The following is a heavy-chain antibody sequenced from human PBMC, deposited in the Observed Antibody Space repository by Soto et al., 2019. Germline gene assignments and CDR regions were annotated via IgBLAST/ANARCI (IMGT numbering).Heavy chain of an antibody. CDR1: GDTFTSYA. Sequence: ASVKVSCKASGDTFTSYAMHWVRQAPGQRLEWMGWINAGNGNTKYSQKFQGRVTITRDTSASTAYMELSSLRSEDTAVYYCARDIVLVPAGFDPWGQGTLVTVSS. V-gene: IGHV1-3*01. CDR2: INAGNGNT. D-gene: IGHD2-2*01. CDR3: ARDIVLVPAGFDP. J-gene: IGHJ5*02.